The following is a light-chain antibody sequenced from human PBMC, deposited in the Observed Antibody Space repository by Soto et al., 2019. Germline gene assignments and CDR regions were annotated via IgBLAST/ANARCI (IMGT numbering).Light chain of an antibody. CDR1: QSVSSY. Sequence: EIVLTQSPATLSLSPGERATLSCRASQSVSSYLAWYQQKPGQAPRLLIYDTSNRATGVPARFSGSGSGTDFTLTISSLEPEDCAIYYCQQRQYWPLITFGQGT. J-gene: IGKJ5*01. CDR3: QQRQYWPLIT. V-gene: IGKV3-11*01. CDR2: DTS.